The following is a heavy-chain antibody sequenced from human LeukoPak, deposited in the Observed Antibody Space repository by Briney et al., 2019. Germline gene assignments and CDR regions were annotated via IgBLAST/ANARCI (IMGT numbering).Heavy chain of an antibody. Sequence: SVKVSCKASGGTLSSYAISWVRQAPGQGLEWMGRIIPILGIASYAQKFQGRVTMTRDTSTSTVYMELSSLRSEDTAVYYCARDEKQQLDAFDIWGQGTMVTVSS. J-gene: IGHJ3*02. CDR1: GGTLSSYA. D-gene: IGHD6-13*01. CDR3: ARDEKQQLDAFDI. CDR2: IIPILGIA. V-gene: IGHV1-69*04.